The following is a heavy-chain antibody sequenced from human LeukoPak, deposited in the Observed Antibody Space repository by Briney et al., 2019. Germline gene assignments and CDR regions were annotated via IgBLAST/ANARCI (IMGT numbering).Heavy chain of an antibody. CDR1: GYIFSDFD. Sequence: GASVKLSCKASGYIFSDFDINWVRQASGQGLEWVAWMNPNSGNPAYAQEFQGRATVSGNISISTAYLELRSLKSEDTAVYYCAPYYGGKGFDYWGQGTLVTVSS. J-gene: IGHJ4*02. CDR3: APYYGGKGFDY. V-gene: IGHV1-8*03. CDR2: MNPNSGNP. D-gene: IGHD4-23*01.